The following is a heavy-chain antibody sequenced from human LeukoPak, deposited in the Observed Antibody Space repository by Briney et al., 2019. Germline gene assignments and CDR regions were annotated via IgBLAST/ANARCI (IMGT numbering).Heavy chain of an antibody. CDR1: GFTFSSYG. D-gene: IGHD6-13*01. Sequence: GGSLRLSCAASGFTFSSYGMHWVRQAPGKGLERVAFIRYDGSNKYYADSVKGRFTISRDNSKNTLYLQMNSLRAEDTAVYYCAKDLNSSSRYRGLDYFDYWGQGTLVTVSS. V-gene: IGHV3-30*02. CDR2: IRYDGSNK. J-gene: IGHJ4*02. CDR3: AKDLNSSSRYRGLDYFDY.